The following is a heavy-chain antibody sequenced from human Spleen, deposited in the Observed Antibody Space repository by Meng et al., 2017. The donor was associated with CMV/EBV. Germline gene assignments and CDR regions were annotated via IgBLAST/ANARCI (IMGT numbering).Heavy chain of an antibody. J-gene: IGHJ4*02. CDR1: GGSISSSNW. CDR2: IYHSGST. D-gene: IGHD5-24*01. V-gene: IGHV4-4*02. Sequence: SETLSLTCAVSGGSISSSNWWSWVRQPPGKGLEWIGEIYHSGSTNYNPSLKSRVTISVDKSKNQFSLKLSSVTAADTAVYYCARGVRRDGYKIDYWGQGTLVTVSS. CDR3: ARGVRRDGYKIDY.